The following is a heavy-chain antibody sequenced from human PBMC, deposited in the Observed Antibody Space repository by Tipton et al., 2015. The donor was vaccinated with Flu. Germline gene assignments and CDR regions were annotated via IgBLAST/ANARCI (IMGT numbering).Heavy chain of an antibody. J-gene: IGHJ5*02. CDR3: VRDIAAAGTGWLDP. Sequence: SLRLSCAASGFTLSNYYMNWIRQAPGKGLEWVSYISSSGTRMYYADSVKGRFTISRDSAKNSLDLQMNSLRAEDTAVYYCVRDIAAAGTGWLDPWGQGTLVTVSS. CDR2: ISSSGTRM. V-gene: IGHV3-11*01. D-gene: IGHD6-13*01. CDR1: GFTLSNYY.